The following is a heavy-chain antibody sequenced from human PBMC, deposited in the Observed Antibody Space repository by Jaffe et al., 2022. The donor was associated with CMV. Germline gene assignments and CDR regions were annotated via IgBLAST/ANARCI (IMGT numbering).Heavy chain of an antibody. CDR2: IKQDGSEK. D-gene: IGHD4-17*01. V-gene: IGHV3-7*01. CDR3: ARVVDYGPFGLHD. CDR1: GFTFSSYW. J-gene: IGHJ4*02. Sequence: EVQLVESGGGLVQPGGSLRLSCAASGFTFSSYWMSWVRQAPGKGLEWVANIKQDGSEKYYVDSVKGRFTISRDNAKNSLYLQMNSLRAEDTAVYYCARVVDYGPFGLHDWGQGTLVTVSS.